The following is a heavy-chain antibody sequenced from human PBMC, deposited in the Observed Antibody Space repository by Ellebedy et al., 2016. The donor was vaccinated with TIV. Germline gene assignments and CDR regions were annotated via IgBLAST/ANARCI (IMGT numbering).Heavy chain of an antibody. CDR1: GGTFSTFA. CDR3: ARHRLSVLRFFDPKFDS. Sequence: ASVKVSCKTSGGTFSTFAISWVRQVPGQGLEWMGGIIPIFGTANYAQKFQGRVTITADESTSTAYMELRSLTSDDTAVYYCARHRLSVLRFFDPKFDSWGQGTLVTVSS. CDR2: IIPIFGTA. V-gene: IGHV1-69*13. D-gene: IGHD3-9*01. J-gene: IGHJ4*02.